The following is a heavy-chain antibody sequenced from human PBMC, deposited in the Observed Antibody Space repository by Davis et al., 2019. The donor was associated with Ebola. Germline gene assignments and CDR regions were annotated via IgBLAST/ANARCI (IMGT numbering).Heavy chain of an antibody. V-gene: IGHV4-61*08. D-gene: IGHD3-3*01. Sequence: MPSETLSLTCTVSGASVSSGAYYWSWIRQSPGKGLEWIGHIYYSGTTTYNPSFRGRVIMSRDSSKNQFSLKINSVTPADTAVYYCAKLTRFLDQSSWFDPWGQGTLVTVS. CDR1: GASVSSGAYY. J-gene: IGHJ5*02. CDR3: AKLTRFLDQSSWFDP. CDR2: IYYSGTT.